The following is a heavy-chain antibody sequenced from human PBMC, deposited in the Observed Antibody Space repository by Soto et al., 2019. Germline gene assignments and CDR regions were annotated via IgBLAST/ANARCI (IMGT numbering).Heavy chain of an antibody. Sequence: EVPLVESGGGLVQPGGSLRPSCAASGFSFRSYWMSWVRQAPGKGLEWVANIKQDGSEKYYVDSVKGRFTISRDNAKNSLYLQMNSLRAEDTAVYYCVREWDYYGMDVWGQGTTVTVSS. J-gene: IGHJ6*02. CDR3: VREWDYYGMDV. CDR1: GFSFRSYW. V-gene: IGHV3-7*01. CDR2: IKQDGSEK.